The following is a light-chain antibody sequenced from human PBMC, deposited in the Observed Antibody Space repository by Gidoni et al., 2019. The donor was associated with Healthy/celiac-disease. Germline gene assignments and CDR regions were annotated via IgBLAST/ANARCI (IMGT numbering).Light chain of an antibody. CDR1: QSVSSSY. Sequence: IVLLQSPGTLSLSPGERATLSCRASQSVSSSYLAWYQQKPVQAPRLLIYGASSRATGIPDRFSGSGSGTDFTLTISRLEPEDFAVYYCQQYGSSPGTFGQGTKVEIK. J-gene: IGKJ1*01. CDR2: GAS. V-gene: IGKV3-20*01. CDR3: QQYGSSPGT.